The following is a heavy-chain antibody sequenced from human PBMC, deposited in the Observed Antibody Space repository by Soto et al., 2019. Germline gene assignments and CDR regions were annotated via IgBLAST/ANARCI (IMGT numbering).Heavy chain of an antibody. D-gene: IGHD6-19*01. CDR2: IWYDGGSK. J-gene: IGHJ4*02. Sequence: GGSLRLSCASSGFTFRSYGMHLVRQAPGKGLEWVAVIWYDGGSKYYADSVKGRFTISRDNSKNTLYLQMNSLRAEDTAVYYCAKFWRVAVADYFDYWGQGTLVTVSS. CDR1: GFTFRSYG. CDR3: AKFWRVAVADYFDY. V-gene: IGHV3-33*06.